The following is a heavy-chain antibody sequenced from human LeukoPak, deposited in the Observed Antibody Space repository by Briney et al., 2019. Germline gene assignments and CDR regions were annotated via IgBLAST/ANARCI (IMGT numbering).Heavy chain of an antibody. Sequence: GESLKISCKGSGYTFTSYWIGWVRQMPGKGLEWMGIIYPGDSDTRYSPSFQGQVTISADKSISTAYLQWSSLKASDTSMYYRARLKDDYIIDSWGQGTLVTVSS. CDR1: GYTFTSYW. J-gene: IGHJ5*01. V-gene: IGHV5-51*01. D-gene: IGHD5-24*01. CDR3: ARLKDDYIIDS. CDR2: IYPGDSDT.